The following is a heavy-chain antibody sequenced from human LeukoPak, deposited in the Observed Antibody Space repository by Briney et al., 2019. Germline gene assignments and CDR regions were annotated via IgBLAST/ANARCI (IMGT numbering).Heavy chain of an antibody. CDR3: ARDVSYGYYYAYYFDY. CDR2: IKQDGSEK. D-gene: IGHD3-22*01. V-gene: IGHV3-7*01. CDR1: GFTSSSYW. Sequence: GGSLRLSCAASGFTSSSYWMSWVRQAPGKGLEWVANIKQDGSEKYYVDSVKGRFTISRDNAKNSLYLQMNSLRAEDTAVYYCARDVSYGYYYAYYFDYWGQGTLVTVSS. J-gene: IGHJ4*02.